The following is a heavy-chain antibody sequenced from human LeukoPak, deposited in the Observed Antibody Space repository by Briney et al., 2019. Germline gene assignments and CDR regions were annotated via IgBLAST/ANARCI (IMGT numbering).Heavy chain of an antibody. D-gene: IGHD6-13*01. V-gene: IGHV3-30-3*01. J-gene: IGHJ4*02. CDR1: GFTFSSYA. CDR3: AKDLSTSWYYFDY. Sequence: PGGSLRLSCAASGFTFSSYAMHWVRQAPGKGLEWVAVISYDGSNKYYADSVEGRFTISRDNAKNTLYLQMNSLRAEDTAVYYCAKDLSTSWYYFDYWGQGTLVTVSS. CDR2: ISYDGSNK.